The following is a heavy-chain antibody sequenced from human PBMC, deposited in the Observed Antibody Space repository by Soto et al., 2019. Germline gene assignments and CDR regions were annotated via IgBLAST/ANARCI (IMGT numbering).Heavy chain of an antibody. J-gene: IGHJ4*02. V-gene: IGHV1-3*01. D-gene: IGHD6-19*01. Sequence: QVQLVQSGAEVKKPGASVKVSCKASGYTFTNYAFHWVRQAPGQRVEWMGWINDGNGNTKYSQKFQGRVTITRDTSARTAYMELSSLRSEDTAVYYCARDGAVAGNANFDYWGQGTLVTVSS. CDR1: GYTFTNYA. CDR2: INDGNGNT. CDR3: ARDGAVAGNANFDY.